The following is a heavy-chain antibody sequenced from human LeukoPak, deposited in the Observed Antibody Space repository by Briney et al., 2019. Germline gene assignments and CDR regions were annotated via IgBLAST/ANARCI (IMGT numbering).Heavy chain of an antibody. J-gene: IGHJ4*02. Sequence: ASVKVSCKASGGTFSSYAISWVRQAPGQGLEWMGGIIPIFGTANYAQKFQGRVTITADESTSTAYMELSSLRSEDTAVYYCAGVKVTPCYFDYWGQGTLVTVSS. CDR1: GGTFSSYA. CDR2: IIPIFGTA. CDR3: AGVKVTPCYFDY. V-gene: IGHV1-69*13. D-gene: IGHD4-23*01.